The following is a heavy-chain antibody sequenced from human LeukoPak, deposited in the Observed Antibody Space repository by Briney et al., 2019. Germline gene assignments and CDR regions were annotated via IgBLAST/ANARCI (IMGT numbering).Heavy chain of an antibody. V-gene: IGHV3-20*01. CDR3: ARDRSGSWSAFDI. CDR2: INWNGGST. CDR1: GFTFDDYG. D-gene: IGHD6-13*01. J-gene: IGHJ3*02. Sequence: GESLRLSCAASGFTFDDYGMSWVRQAPGKGLEWVSGINWNGGSTGYADSVKGRFTISRDNAKNSLYLQMNSLRAEDTALYHCARDRSGSWSAFDIWGQGTMVTVSS.